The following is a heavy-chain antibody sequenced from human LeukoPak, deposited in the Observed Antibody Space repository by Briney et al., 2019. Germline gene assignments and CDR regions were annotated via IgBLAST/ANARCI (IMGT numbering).Heavy chain of an antibody. CDR3: AKDESHSSSYYYGFADC. Sequence: PGGSLRLSCAASGFTFTSYGMHWVRQAPGKGLEWLAYIRDDGTNKYYVDYVNGRFTISRDNSRNTVYLQMNSLRAEDTALYYCAKDESHSSSYYYGFADCWGQGTLVTVSS. J-gene: IGHJ4*02. V-gene: IGHV3-30*02. D-gene: IGHD6-13*01. CDR1: GFTFTSYG. CDR2: IRDDGTNK.